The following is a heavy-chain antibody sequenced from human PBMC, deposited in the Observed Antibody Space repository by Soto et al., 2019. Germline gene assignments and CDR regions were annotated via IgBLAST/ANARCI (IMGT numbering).Heavy chain of an antibody. D-gene: IGHD3-16*02. CDR3: ARDRLRLGELSLIGYFDY. Sequence: QVQLVESGGGVVQPGRSLRLSCAGSGFSFGSYTMHWVRQAPGKGLEWVALISFDSSNKYYAASVKGRFSISRDNSKNTVFLQMDSLRPDDTALYYCARDRLRLGELSLIGYFDYWGQGTLVTVSS. J-gene: IGHJ4*02. CDR1: GFSFGSYT. V-gene: IGHV3-30*01. CDR2: ISFDSSNK.